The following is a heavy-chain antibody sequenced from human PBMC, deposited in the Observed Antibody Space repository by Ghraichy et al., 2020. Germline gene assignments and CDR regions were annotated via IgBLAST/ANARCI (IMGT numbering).Heavy chain of an antibody. J-gene: IGHJ4*02. CDR3: ARYPNYYDSSGYYYYFDY. CDR1: GGSISSYY. CDR2: IYTSGST. V-gene: IGHV4-4*09. D-gene: IGHD3-22*01. Sequence: SETLSLTCTVSGGSISSYYWSWIRQPPGKGLEWIGYIYTSGSTNYNPSLKSRVTISVDTSKNQFSLKLSSVTAADTAVYYCARYPNYYDSSGYYYYFDYWGQGTLVTVSS.